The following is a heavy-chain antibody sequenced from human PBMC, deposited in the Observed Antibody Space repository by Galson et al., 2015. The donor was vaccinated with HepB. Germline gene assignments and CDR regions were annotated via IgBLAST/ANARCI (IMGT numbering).Heavy chain of an antibody. CDR1: GYTFSSYS. CDR2: INPYNRDT. D-gene: IGHD2-15*01. J-gene: IGHJ5*02. CDR3: ARGAPVVVVGATQNNWFDP. V-gene: IGHV1-18*01. Sequence: SVKVSCKASGYTFSSYSITWVRQAPGQGLEWMGWINPYNRDTNYAQKFQGRVTMTTDTSTSTAYMELRSLRSDDTAVYFCARGAPVVVVGATQNNWFDPWGQGTLVTVSS.